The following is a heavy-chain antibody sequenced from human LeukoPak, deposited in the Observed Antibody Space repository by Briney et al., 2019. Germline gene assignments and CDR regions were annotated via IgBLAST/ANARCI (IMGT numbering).Heavy chain of an antibody. CDR2: INPNSGGT. Sequence: ASVKVSCRASGYTFTGYYMHWVRQAPGQGLEWMGWINPNSGGTNYAQKFQGRVTMTRDTSISTAYMELSSLRSEDTAVYYCARGTYYYDSSGYRRAFDIWAKGQWSPSLQ. CDR1: GYTFTGYY. D-gene: IGHD3-22*01. CDR3: ARGTYYYDSSGYRRAFDI. J-gene: IGHJ3*02. V-gene: IGHV1-2*02.